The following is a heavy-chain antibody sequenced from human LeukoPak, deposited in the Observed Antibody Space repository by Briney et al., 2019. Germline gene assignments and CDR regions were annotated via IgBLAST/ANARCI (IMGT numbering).Heavy chain of an antibody. J-gene: IGHJ4*02. Sequence: PGGSLRLSCAASGFTFSSYAMSWVRQAPGKGLEWVSAISGSGGSTYYADSVKGRFTISRDNSKNTLYLQMNSLRAEDTAVYYCANSAVRFLEWLFKPPFDYWGQGTLVTVSS. D-gene: IGHD3-3*01. V-gene: IGHV3-23*01. CDR3: ANSAVRFLEWLFKPPFDY. CDR1: GFTFSSYA. CDR2: ISGSGGST.